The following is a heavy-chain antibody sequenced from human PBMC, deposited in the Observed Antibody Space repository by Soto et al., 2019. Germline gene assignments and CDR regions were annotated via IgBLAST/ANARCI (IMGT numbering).Heavy chain of an antibody. CDR3: TTENWEGGYFHY. CDR2: IKSKTDRGTT. CDR1: GFTFNNAW. Sequence: EVQLVESGGGLVKPGGSLRLSCAASGFTFNNAWMNWVRQAPGKGLEWVGRIKSKTDRGTTDYAAPVKGRFTISRDDSKNTLYLQMNSLKTEDTAVYYFTTENWEGGYFHYWGQGTLITVSS. V-gene: IGHV3-15*07. J-gene: IGHJ4*02. D-gene: IGHD1-26*01.